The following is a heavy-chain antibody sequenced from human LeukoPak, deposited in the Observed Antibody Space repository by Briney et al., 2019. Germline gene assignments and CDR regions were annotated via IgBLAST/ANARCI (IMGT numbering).Heavy chain of an antibody. CDR3: ARQNLHYYDSSGYGAFDI. J-gene: IGHJ3*02. V-gene: IGHV4-59*08. Sequence: SETLSLTCTVSGGSISSYYWSWIRQPPGKRLEWIGYIYYSGSTNYNPSLKSRVTISVDTSKNQFSLKLSSVTAADTAVYYCARQNLHYYDSSGYGAFDIWGQGTMVTVSS. D-gene: IGHD3-22*01. CDR2: IYYSGST. CDR1: GGSISSYY.